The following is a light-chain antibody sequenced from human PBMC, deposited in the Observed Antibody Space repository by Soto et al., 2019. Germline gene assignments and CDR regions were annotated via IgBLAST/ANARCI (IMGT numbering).Light chain of an antibody. CDR3: QQSYTTLFT. CDR1: QSISNY. CDR2: AAS. J-gene: IGKJ3*01. Sequence: DIPMTQSPSSLSASVGDRVTITCRASQSISNYLNWYQQKPGKAPTLLIYAASSLQSGVPSRFSGSGSGTDFTLTISSLQPEDFATYSCQQSYTTLFTFGPGTNVDI. V-gene: IGKV1-39*01.